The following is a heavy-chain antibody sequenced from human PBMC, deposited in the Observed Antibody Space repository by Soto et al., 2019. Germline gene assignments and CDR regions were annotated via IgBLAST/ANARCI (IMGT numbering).Heavy chain of an antibody. CDR1: GGALTSYP. D-gene: IGHD1-1*01. CDR2: IDPMFDTS. V-gene: IGHV1-69*01. Sequence: EQSGAEVKKPGSSVRVSCQASGGALTSYPIHWVRQAPGQGLEWMGVIDPMFDTSNLAEKFKARVTFTADASTKTVYMDLTSLRSDDTAVYFCATYPRPYNWIDLWGQGTLLTVSS. J-gene: IGHJ5*02. CDR3: ATYPRPYNWIDL.